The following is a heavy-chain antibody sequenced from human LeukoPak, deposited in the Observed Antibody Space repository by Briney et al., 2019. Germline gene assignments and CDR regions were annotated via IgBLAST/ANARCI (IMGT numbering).Heavy chain of an antibody. CDR1: GYTFTGYY. J-gene: IGHJ5*02. V-gene: IGHV1-2*06. Sequence: GASVKVSCKASGYTFTGYYMHWVRQAPGQGLEWMGRINPNSGGTNYAQKFQGRVTMTRDTSISTAYMELSRLRSDDTAVYYCARGMAWFGEGQKENWFDPWGQGTLVTVSS. D-gene: IGHD3-10*01. CDR2: INPNSGGT. CDR3: ARGMAWFGEGQKENWFDP.